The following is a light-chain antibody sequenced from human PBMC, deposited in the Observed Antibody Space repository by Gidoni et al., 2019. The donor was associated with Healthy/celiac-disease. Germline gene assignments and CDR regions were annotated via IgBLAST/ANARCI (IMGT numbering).Light chain of an antibody. CDR3: QQYNNWPPT. J-gene: IGKJ1*01. CDR1: QSVSSN. CDR2: GAS. V-gene: IGKV3-15*01. Sequence: EIVMTQSPATLSVSTGARATLSCRASQSVSSNLAWYQQKPGQAPRLLIYGASTRAPGIPARLSGSGSGTEFTLTISSLQSEDFAVYSCQQYNNWPPTFGQGTKVEIK.